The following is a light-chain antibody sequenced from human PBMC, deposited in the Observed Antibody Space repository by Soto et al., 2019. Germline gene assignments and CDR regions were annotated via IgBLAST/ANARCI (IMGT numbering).Light chain of an antibody. CDR1: QSISNY. J-gene: IGKJ4*01. Sequence: DIQMTQSPSSLSASVGDRVTITCRASQSISNYVSWYQHRPGKAPKLLIYSASTLQSGVPPRFSGSGSGTDFTLTISSLQPDDFATYYCQQSFNTLTFGGGTKVEIE. CDR3: QQSFNTLT. V-gene: IGKV1-39*01. CDR2: SAS.